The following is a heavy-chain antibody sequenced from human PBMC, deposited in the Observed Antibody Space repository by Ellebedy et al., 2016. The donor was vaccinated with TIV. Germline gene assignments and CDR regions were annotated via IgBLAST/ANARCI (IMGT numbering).Heavy chain of an antibody. V-gene: IGHV3-7*01. Sequence: GGSLRLXXTASGFNFTSYWMTWVRQVPGKGLEWVANIKEDGSQQNYVDSVKGRFTISRDNAKTSLYLQMNTLRVEDTGVYYCAKSPHMFLREGIDYWGQGTLVTVSS. J-gene: IGHJ4*02. D-gene: IGHD3-10*02. CDR1: GFNFTSYW. CDR3: AKSPHMFLREGIDY. CDR2: IKEDGSQQ.